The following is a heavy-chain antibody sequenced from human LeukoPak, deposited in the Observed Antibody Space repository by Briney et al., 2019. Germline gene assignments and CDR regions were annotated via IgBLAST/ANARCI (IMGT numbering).Heavy chain of an antibody. V-gene: IGHV3-11*01. D-gene: IGHD1-14*01. Sequence: KPGGSLRLSCAVSAFTFSDNYMTWIRQAPGKGLESVSYISPSGTDISYADSVKGRFTISRDNAKNSLYLKMNSLRAEDTAVYYCSRDPRNLDYWGQGTLVTVSS. CDR3: SRDPRNLDY. CDR1: AFTFSDNY. CDR2: ISPSGTDI. J-gene: IGHJ4*02.